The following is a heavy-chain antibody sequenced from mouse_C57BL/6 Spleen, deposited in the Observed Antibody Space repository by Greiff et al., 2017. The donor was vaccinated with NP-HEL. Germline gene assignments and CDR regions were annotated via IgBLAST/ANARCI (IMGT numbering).Heavy chain of an antibody. CDR3: ARGGSSYFYYFDY. V-gene: IGHV1-61*01. Sequence: VQLQQPGAELVRPGSSVKLSCKASGYTFTSYWMDWVKQRPGQGLEWIGNIYPSDSETHYNQKFKDKATLTVDKSSSTAYMQLSSLTSEDSAVYYCARGGSSYFYYFDYWGQGTTLTVSS. J-gene: IGHJ2*01. CDR1: GYTFTSYW. D-gene: IGHD1-1*01. CDR2: IYPSDSET.